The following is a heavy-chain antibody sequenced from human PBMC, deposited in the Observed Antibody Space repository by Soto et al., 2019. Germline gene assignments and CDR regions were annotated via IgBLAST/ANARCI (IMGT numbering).Heavy chain of an antibody. D-gene: IGHD3-22*01. Sequence: QLQLQESGPGLVKPSETLSLTCTVSGGSISSSSYYWGWIRQPPGKGLEWIGNIYYSGSTYYNTSITRPVTTSVDTCKNQFALILSSATAADTCVYDCARHLRSSGYPIFRDNWVQGTLVTVSS. CDR3: ARHLRSSGYPIFRDN. J-gene: IGHJ4*02. CDR2: IYYSGST. V-gene: IGHV4-39*01. CDR1: GGSISSSSYY.